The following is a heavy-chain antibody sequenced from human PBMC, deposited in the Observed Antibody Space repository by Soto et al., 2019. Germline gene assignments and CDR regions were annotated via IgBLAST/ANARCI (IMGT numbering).Heavy chain of an antibody. J-gene: IGHJ5*02. Sequence: KASETLSLTCAVYGGSFSGYYWSWIRQPPGKGLEWIGEINHSGSTNYNPSLKSRVTISVDTSKNQFSLKLSSVTAADTAVYYCARDLVLLWFGELLYRDNWFDPWGQGTLVTRLL. CDR1: GGSFSGYY. CDR2: INHSGST. D-gene: IGHD3-10*01. CDR3: ARDLVLLWFGELLYRDNWFDP. V-gene: IGHV4-34*01.